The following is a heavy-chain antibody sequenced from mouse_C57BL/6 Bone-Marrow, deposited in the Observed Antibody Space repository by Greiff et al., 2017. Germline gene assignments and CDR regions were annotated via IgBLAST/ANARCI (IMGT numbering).Heavy chain of an antibody. V-gene: IGHV1-69*01. CDR3: AREGYSGDFDY. Sequence: QVQLQQPGAELVMPGASVKLSCKASGYTFTSYWMHWVKQRPGQGLEWIGEIDPSDSYTNYNQKFKGKSTLTVDKSSSTAYMQLSSLTSEDSAVYSCAREGYSGDFDYWGQGTTLTVSS. CDR1: GYTFTSYW. J-gene: IGHJ2*01. D-gene: IGHD2-12*01. CDR2: IDPSDSYT.